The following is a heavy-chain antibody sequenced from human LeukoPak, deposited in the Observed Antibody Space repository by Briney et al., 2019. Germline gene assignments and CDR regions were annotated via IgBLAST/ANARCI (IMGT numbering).Heavy chain of an antibody. J-gene: IGHJ6*02. Sequence: SGGSLRLSCAGSGFIFNNYAMHWVRQPPGKGLEWVSGISWNSGSIDYADSVKGRFTISRDNAKNSLYLQMNSLRAEDTAVYYCARDSEAAAGESNYYYYYGMDVWGQGTTVTVSS. CDR2: ISWNSGSI. V-gene: IGHV3-9*01. CDR3: ARDSEAAAGESNYYYYYGMDV. D-gene: IGHD6-13*01. CDR1: GFIFNNYA.